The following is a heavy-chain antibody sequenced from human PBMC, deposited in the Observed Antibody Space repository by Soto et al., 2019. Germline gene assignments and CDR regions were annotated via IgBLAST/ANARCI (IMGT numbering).Heavy chain of an antibody. V-gene: IGHV3-21*01. D-gene: IGHD2-15*01. CDR2: ISSSASHI. CDR3: ARGYTGYCSGGTCYWFDP. CDR1: GFSFSSYS. Sequence: EVQLVESGGGLVKPGGSLRLSCAASGFSFSSYSMNWVRRAPGKGLEWVSSISSSASHINYSDSVKSRFNISRDNAKKSLYLQMNSLRAEDTAVYYCARGYTGYCSGGTCYWFDPWGQGTLVTVSS. J-gene: IGHJ5*02.